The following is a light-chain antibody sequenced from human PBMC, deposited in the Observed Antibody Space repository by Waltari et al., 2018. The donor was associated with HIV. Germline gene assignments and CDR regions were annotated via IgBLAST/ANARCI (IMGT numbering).Light chain of an antibody. CDR2: KDS. CDR1: ALPNQY. J-gene: IGLJ2*01. CDR3: QSADSSGTYVL. V-gene: IGLV3-25*03. Sequence: SYELTQPPSVSVSPGQTARITCSGDALPNQYAYGYQRKPGQAPVLVIYKDSESPSGIPERFSGSSSGTTVTLTISGVHAEDEAYYYCQSADSSGTYVLFGGGTKLTVL.